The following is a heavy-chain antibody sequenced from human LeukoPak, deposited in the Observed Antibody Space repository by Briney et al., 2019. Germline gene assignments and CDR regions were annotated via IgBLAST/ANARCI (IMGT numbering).Heavy chain of an antibody. D-gene: IGHD6-13*01. V-gene: IGHV3-23*01. Sequence: PGGSLRLSCGASGFTFSSCAMSWVRLAPGKGLGWVASISGSGDSTDYADSVKGRFTISRDNSKSTLYLQMNSLRAEDTAVYYCAKGKWSIAAACDYWGQGTLVTVSS. CDR1: GFTFSSCA. CDR2: ISGSGDST. J-gene: IGHJ4*02. CDR3: AKGKWSIAAACDY.